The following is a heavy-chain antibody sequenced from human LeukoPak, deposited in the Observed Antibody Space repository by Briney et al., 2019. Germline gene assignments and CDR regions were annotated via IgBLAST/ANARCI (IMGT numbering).Heavy chain of an antibody. CDR1: GGTFSSYA. V-gene: IGHV1-69*13. J-gene: IGHJ3*02. D-gene: IGHD3-22*01. CDR3: ARDKFPRGYYDSSGYGAFDI. Sequence: ASVTVSCKASGGTFSSYAISWVRQAPGQGLEWMGGIIPIFGTANYAQKFQGRVTITADESTSTAYMELSSLRSEDTAVYYCARDKFPRGYYDSSGYGAFDIWGQGTMVTVSS. CDR2: IIPIFGTA.